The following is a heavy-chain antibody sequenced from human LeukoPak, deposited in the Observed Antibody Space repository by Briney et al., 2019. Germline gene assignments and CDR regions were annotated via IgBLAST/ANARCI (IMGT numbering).Heavy chain of an antibody. CDR1: GFTFSNYG. J-gene: IGHJ4*02. D-gene: IGHD6-13*01. CDR3: AKVRQFTAATNTGLDY. Sequence: GRSLRLSCAASGFTFSNYGMHWVRQTPGKGLDWVAVIWHDGSIKYYADSVRGRFTISRDNSMNTVYLQKNSLRVEDTAVYYCAKVRQFTAATNTGLDYWGQGTLVTVSS. V-gene: IGHV3-33*03. CDR2: IWHDGSIK.